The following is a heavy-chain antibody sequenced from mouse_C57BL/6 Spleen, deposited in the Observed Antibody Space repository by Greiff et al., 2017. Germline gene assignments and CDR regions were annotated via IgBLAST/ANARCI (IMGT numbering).Heavy chain of an antibody. CDR1: GFTFSSYA. Sequence: EVHLVESGEGLVKPGGSLKLSCAASGFTFSSYAMSWVRQTPEKRLEWVAYISSGGDYIYYADTVKGRFTISRDHARNTLYLQMSSLKSEDTAMYYCTREGGNYWYFDVWGTGTTVTVSS. CDR3: TREGGNYWYFDV. J-gene: IGHJ1*03. D-gene: IGHD1-1*02. V-gene: IGHV5-9-1*02. CDR2: ISSGGDYI.